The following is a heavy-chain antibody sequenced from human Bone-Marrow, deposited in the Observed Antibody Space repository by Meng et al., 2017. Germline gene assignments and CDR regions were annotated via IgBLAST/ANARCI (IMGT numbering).Heavy chain of an antibody. J-gene: IGHJ6*02. CDR1: GYTFTSYG. CDR2: ISAYNGNT. CDR3: ARDHDSSGYFYYYYGMDV. D-gene: IGHD3-22*01. Sequence: ASVKVSCKASGYTFTSYGTSWVRQAPGQGLEWMGWISAYNGNTNYAQKLQGRVTMTTDTSTSTAYMELRSLRSDDTAVYYCARDHDSSGYFYYYYGMDVWGQGTTVTVSS. V-gene: IGHV1-18*01.